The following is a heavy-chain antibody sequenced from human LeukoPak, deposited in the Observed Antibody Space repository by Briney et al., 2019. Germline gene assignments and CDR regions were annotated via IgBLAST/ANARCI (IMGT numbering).Heavy chain of an antibody. J-gene: IGHJ4*02. Sequence: ASVKVSCKASGYTFTSYGISWVRQAPGQGLEWMGWISAYNGNTNYAQKLQGRVTMTTDTSTSTAYMELRSLRSDDTAVYYSARSPRGVGATGFDYWGQGTLVTVSS. CDR1: GYTFTSYG. CDR2: ISAYNGNT. CDR3: ARSPRGVGATGFDY. D-gene: IGHD1-26*01. V-gene: IGHV1-18*01.